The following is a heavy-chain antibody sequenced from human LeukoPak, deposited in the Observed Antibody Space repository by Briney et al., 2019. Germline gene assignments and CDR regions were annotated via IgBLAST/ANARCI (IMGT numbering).Heavy chain of an antibody. J-gene: IGHJ4*02. V-gene: IGHV1-45*02. D-gene: IGHD3-22*01. CDR1: GYTFTYRY. Sequence: ASVKVSCKASGYTFTYRYLHWVRQAPGQALEWMGWITPFNGNTNYAQKFQGRVTITADESTSTAYMELSSLRSEDTAVYYCARDSLCDSSGYYLRYYFDYWGQGTLVTVSS. CDR3: ARDSLCDSSGYYLRYYFDY. CDR2: ITPFNGNT.